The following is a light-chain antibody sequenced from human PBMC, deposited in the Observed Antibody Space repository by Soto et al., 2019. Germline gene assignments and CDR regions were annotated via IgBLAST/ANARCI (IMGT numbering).Light chain of an antibody. CDR3: QQYTNWPLT. CDR1: QSLRSS. CDR2: DAS. V-gene: IGKV3-15*01. Sequence: ETMMTQSPATLSVSLGERATLSFSSSQSLRSSLAWYQQKPGQAPRLLIYDASTRATGIPARFSGSGSGTEFTLTISSLQSEDFAVYYCQQYTNWPLTFGGGTKVDIK. J-gene: IGKJ4*01.